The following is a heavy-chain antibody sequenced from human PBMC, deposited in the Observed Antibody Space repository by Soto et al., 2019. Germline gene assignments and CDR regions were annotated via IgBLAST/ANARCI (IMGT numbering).Heavy chain of an antibody. CDR3: AKGTIVVVPAAKGRHAFDI. D-gene: IGHD2-2*01. CDR1: GFTFSSYA. V-gene: IGHV3-23*01. CDR2: ISGSGGST. J-gene: IGHJ3*02. Sequence: PGGSLRLSCAASGFTFSSYAMSWVRQAPGKGLEWVSAISGSGGSTYYADSVKGRFTISRDNSKNTLYLQMNSLRAEDTAVYYCAKGTIVVVPAAKGRHAFDIWGQGTMVTVSS.